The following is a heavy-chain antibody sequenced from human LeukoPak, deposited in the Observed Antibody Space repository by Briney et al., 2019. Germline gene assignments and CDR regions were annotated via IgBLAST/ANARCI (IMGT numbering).Heavy chain of an antibody. D-gene: IGHD1-14*01. CDR3: MGDPTTNRYQYFQY. Sequence: GGSLRLSCTASGFIFSNFGVNWVRQAPGKGLERVSCMDRHSDIYYADSVKRRFPISRDNARNSVYLQMNSLTVEDSGVHYCMGDPTTNRYQYFQYWGQGALVTVSS. CDR2: MDRHSDI. J-gene: IGHJ4*02. CDR1: GFIFSNFG. V-gene: IGHV3-21*01.